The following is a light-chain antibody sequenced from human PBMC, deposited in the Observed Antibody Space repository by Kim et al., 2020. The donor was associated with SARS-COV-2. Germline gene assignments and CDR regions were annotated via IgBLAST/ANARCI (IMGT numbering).Light chain of an antibody. V-gene: IGKV2-30*02. Sequence: DVVMTQSPLSLPVTLGQPASISCGSSQSLVHSDGNTYLNWFQQRPGQSPRRLIYKVSNRDSGVPDRFSGSGSGTDFTLKISRVEAEDVGIYYCLQGTHRPWTFGQGTKVDIK. J-gene: IGKJ1*01. CDR2: KVS. CDR1: QSLVHSDGNTY. CDR3: LQGTHRPWT.